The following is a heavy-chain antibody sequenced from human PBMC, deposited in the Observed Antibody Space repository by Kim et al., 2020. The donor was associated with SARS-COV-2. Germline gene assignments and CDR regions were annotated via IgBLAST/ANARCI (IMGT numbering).Heavy chain of an antibody. V-gene: IGHV3-23*01. CDR1: GLIFGDYA. J-gene: IGHJ4*02. Sequence: GGSLRLSCAVSGLIFGDYAMSWVRQAPGKGLEWVSSLSGNGGITYYADSVKGRFTMSRDNSKNTLYLQMNSLRDDDTALYYCAKRTDFWTGYFDYWGQGTLVTVSS. CDR3: AKRTDFWTGYFDY. CDR2: LSGNGGIT. D-gene: IGHD3-3*01.